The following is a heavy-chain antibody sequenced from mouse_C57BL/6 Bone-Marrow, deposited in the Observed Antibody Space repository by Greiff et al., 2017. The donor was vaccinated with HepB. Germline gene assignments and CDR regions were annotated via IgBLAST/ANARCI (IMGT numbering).Heavy chain of an antibody. J-gene: IGHJ4*01. D-gene: IGHD2-12*01. V-gene: IGHV14-4*01. Sequence: EVQLQQSGAELVRPGASVKLSCTASGFNIKDDYMHWVKQRPEQGLEWIGWIDPENGDTEYASKFQGKATITADTSSNTAYLQLSSLTSEDTAVYYCTTDDDFYYAMDYWGQGTSVTVSS. CDR2: IDPENGDT. CDR3: TTDDDFYYAMDY. CDR1: GFNIKDDY.